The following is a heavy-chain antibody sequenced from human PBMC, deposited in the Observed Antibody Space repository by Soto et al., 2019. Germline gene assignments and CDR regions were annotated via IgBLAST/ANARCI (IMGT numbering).Heavy chain of an antibody. CDR2: INPYNGNT. Sequence: QVQLVHSGAEVKKPGASVKVSCKASGYTFTSYGISWLRQAPGQRLEWRGWINPYNGNTNYAPKLQGRVTMTKDTSTSTAYMELRSLRSDDTAVYYCARDGGYFDWSDAFDISVQGTMVTVSS. J-gene: IGHJ3*02. D-gene: IGHD3-9*01. CDR3: ARDGGYFDWSDAFDI. V-gene: IGHV1-18*01. CDR1: GYTFTSYG.